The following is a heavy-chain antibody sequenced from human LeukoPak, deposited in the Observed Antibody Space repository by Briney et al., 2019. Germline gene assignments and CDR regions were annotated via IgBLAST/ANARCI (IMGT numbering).Heavy chain of an antibody. J-gene: IGHJ6*02. Sequence: SETLSLTCAVYGGSFSGYYWSWIRQPPGKGLEWIGEINHSGSTNYNPSLKSRVTISVDTSKNQFSLKLSSVTAADTAVYYCASPRYYYGMDVWGRGTTVTVSS. CDR2: INHSGST. V-gene: IGHV4-34*01. CDR3: ASPRYYYGMDV. CDR1: GGSFSGYY.